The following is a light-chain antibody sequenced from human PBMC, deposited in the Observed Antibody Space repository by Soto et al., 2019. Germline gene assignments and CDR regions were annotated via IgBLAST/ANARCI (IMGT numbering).Light chain of an antibody. Sequence: QSVLTQPASVSGSPGQSITISCTGTSSDVGDYNYVSWYQQHPDKAPKVIIYDVSNRPSGVSNRFSGSKSGNTASLTISGLQAEDEADYYCSSYISSENYVFGTGTKLTVL. V-gene: IGLV2-14*01. CDR1: SSDVGDYNY. J-gene: IGLJ1*01. CDR3: SSYISSENYV. CDR2: DVS.